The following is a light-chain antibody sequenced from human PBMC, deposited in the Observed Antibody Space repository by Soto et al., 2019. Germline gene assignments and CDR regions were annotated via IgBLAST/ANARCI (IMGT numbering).Light chain of an antibody. V-gene: IGKV3-20*01. J-gene: IGKJ1*01. CDR1: QSVSSNY. CDR2: GAS. CDR3: QQYGSSPWT. Sequence: QAPVTLSLSTGERATLFCSASQSVSSNYLAWYQQKPGQAPRPLIYGASSRATGIPDRFSGRGAGKDFTLTISRLESADVAVYYCQQYGSSPWTFGQGTKVDTK.